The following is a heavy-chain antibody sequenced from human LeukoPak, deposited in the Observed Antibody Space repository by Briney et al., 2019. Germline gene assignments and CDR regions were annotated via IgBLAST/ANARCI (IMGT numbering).Heavy chain of an antibody. CDR2: INPSGGST. D-gene: IGHD2-15*01. CDR3: ARELGYCSGGSCYKNYFEY. V-gene: IGHV1-46*01. Sequence: ASVKVSCKASGYTFTSYYMHWVRQAPGQGLEWMGIINPSGGSTSYAQKFQGRVTMTRDTSTSTVYMELSSLRPEDTAVYYCARELGYCSGGSCYKNYFEYWGQGTLVTVSS. CDR1: GYTFTSYY. J-gene: IGHJ4*02.